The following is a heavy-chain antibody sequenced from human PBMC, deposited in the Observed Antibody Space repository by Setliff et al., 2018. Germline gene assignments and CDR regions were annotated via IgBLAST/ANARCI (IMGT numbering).Heavy chain of an antibody. D-gene: IGHD1-1*01. Sequence: ASVKVSCKASGFAFSSSGISWVRQAPGQGLEWMGWISVYNGNTNYAQTFQDRVTMTTDTSTSTAYLDLRNLRSDDTAVYYCARLTYNLYYYYLDVWGKGTPVTAP. V-gene: IGHV1-18*01. J-gene: IGHJ6*03. CDR1: GFAFSSSG. CDR2: ISVYNGNT. CDR3: ARLTYNLYYYYLDV.